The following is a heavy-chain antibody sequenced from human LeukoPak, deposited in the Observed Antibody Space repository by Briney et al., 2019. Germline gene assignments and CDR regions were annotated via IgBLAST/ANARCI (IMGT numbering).Heavy chain of an antibody. D-gene: IGHD3-3*01. CDR1: GGSFSGYY. CDR3: ARTPVFGARGFSV. J-gene: IGHJ4*02. Sequence: SETLSLTCAVYGGSFSGYYWSWIRQPPGKGLEWIGEINHSGSTNYSPSRKSRVTISVDTSKNQFSLKLSSVTAADTAVYYCARTPVFGARGFSVWGQGTLVTVSS. CDR2: INHSGST. V-gene: IGHV4-34*01.